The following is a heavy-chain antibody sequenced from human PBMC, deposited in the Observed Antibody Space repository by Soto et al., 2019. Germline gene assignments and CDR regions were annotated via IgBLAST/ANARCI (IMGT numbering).Heavy chain of an antibody. CDR3: AADKMSYYYNCTRRELMSF. D-gene: IGHD3-10*01. CDR1: GFTFTSSA. Sequence: SVKVSCKASGFTFTSSAVQWVRQARGQRLEWIGWIVVGSGNTNYAQKFQERVTITRDMSTSTAYMELSSLRSEDTAVYYCAADKMSYYYNCTRRELMSFCGQGTTDTGSS. CDR2: IVVGSGNT. J-gene: IGHJ6*02. V-gene: IGHV1-58*01.